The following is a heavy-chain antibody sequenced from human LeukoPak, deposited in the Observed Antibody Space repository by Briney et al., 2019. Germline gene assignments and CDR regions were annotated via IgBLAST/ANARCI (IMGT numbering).Heavy chain of an antibody. J-gene: IGHJ3*02. CDR3: ARDTVDYYDSSGYFGVRAFDI. CDR1: GGSFSGYY. CDR2: INHSGST. D-gene: IGHD3-22*01. V-gene: IGHV4-34*01. Sequence: SETLSLTCAVYGGSFSGYYWSWIRQPPGKGLEWIGEINHSGSTNYNPSLKSRVTISVDTSKNQFSLKLSSVTAADTAVYYCARDTVDYYDSSGYFGVRAFDIWGQGTMVTVSS.